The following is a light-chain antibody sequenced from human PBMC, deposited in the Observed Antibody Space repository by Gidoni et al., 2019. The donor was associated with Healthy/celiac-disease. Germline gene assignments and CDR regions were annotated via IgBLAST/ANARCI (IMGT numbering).Light chain of an antibody. J-gene: IGKJ4*01. CDR3: QQSYSTPRT. V-gene: IGKV1-39*01. Sequence: SASVGDRVTITCRVSQSISSYLNWYQQKPGKAPKLMIYAASSLQSGVPSRFSGSGSGTDFTLTISRLQPEDFATYYCQQSYSTPRTFGGGTKVEIK. CDR2: AAS. CDR1: QSISSY.